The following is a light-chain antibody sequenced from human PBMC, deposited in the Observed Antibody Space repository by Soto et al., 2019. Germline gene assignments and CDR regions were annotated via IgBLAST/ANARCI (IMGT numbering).Light chain of an antibody. J-gene: IGKJ4*01. CDR1: QSISDT. CDR2: GAS. CDR3: QMYNNWVAT. Sequence: EIVMTQSPATLSVSPGGRATLSCRASQSISDTLAWYQQKPGQAPRLLIYGASSRATGIPDRFSGSGSGTDFTLTISRLEPEDFAVYYCQMYNNWVATFGGRTKVDIK. V-gene: IGKV3D-15*01.